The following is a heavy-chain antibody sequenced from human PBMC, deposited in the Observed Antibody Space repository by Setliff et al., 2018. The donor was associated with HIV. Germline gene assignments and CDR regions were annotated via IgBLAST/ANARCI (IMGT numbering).Heavy chain of an antibody. CDR3: ARQWRDQYNSGVSTEYFQH. V-gene: IGHV4-38-2*01. J-gene: IGHJ1*01. D-gene: IGHD3-22*01. CDR1: AYSISSGYY. Sequence: PSETLSLTCAVSAYSISSGYYWGWIRQPPEKGLEWIGSIYHSGSTYYNPSLMSRVTISVDTSKNQFSLKLRSVTAADTAVYYCARQWRDQYNSGVSTEYFQHWGLGTLVTVSS. CDR2: IYHSGST.